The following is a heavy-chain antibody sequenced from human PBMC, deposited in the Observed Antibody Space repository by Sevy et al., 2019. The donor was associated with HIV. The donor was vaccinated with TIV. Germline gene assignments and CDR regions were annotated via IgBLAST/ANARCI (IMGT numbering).Heavy chain of an antibody. V-gene: IGHV3-30-3*01. Sequence: GGSLRLSCAASGFIFSNFAMHWVRQAPGKGLEWVAVTSYDGSHKYYADSVKGRCTVSRDNSWNILSLEVNSLRRDDTAVYYLARGENNDEFFQYWGQGTLVTVSS. CDR3: ARGENNDEFFQY. CDR1: GFIFSNFA. D-gene: IGHD1-26*01. CDR2: TSYDGSHK. J-gene: IGHJ1*01.